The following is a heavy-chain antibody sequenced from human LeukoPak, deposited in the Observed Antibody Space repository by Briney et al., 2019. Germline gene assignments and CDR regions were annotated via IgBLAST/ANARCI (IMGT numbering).Heavy chain of an antibody. CDR1: GGSFSGYY. D-gene: IGHD6-19*01. J-gene: IGHJ6*03. CDR2: VNHSGST. CDR3: ARLHKYSSGWYYYYYYYMDV. Sequence: SETLSLTCAVYGGSFSGYYWSWIRQPPGKGLEWIGEVNHSGSTNYNPSLKSRVTISVDTSKNQFSLKLSSVTAADTAVYYCARLHKYSSGWYYYYYYYMDVWGKGTTVTISS. V-gene: IGHV4-34*01.